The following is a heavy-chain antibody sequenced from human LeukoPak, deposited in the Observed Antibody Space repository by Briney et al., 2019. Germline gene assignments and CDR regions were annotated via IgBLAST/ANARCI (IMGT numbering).Heavy chain of an antibody. CDR1: GFTFSTYS. V-gene: IGHV3-21*04. Sequence: KAGGSLRLSCAASGFTFSTYSLNWVRQAPGKGLEWVSSISSIITYIYYADSVKGRFTISRDNSKNTLYLQMNSLRAEDTAVYYCAREIENWFEPWGQGTLVTVSS. CDR2: ISSIITYI. J-gene: IGHJ5*02. CDR3: AREIENWFEP.